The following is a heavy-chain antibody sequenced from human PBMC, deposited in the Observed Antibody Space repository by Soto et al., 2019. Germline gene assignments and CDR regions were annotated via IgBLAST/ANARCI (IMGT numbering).Heavy chain of an antibody. D-gene: IGHD5-18*01. J-gene: IGHJ4*02. CDR2: IWYDGSNK. Sequence: GGSLRLSCAASGFTFSSYGMHWVRQAPGKGLEWVAVIWYDGSNKYYADSVKGRFTISRDNSKNTLYLQMNNLRAEDAAVYYCASDGGPETALVLWGQGTLVTVSS. V-gene: IGHV3-33*01. CDR1: GFTFSSYG. CDR3: ASDGGPETALVL.